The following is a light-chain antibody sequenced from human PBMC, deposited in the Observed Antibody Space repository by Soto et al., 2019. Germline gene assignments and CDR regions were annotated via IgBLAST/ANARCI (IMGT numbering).Light chain of an antibody. Sequence: EIVLTQSPGTLSVSPGERATLSCRASQSVGRNYLAWYQQKPGQAPRLLIYDASSRATGIPDRFSGSGSGTDFTLTISSLEHEDFAVYYCQQYASSPLTFGGGTKVETK. CDR3: QQYASSPLT. J-gene: IGKJ4*01. V-gene: IGKV3-20*01. CDR1: QSVGRNY. CDR2: DAS.